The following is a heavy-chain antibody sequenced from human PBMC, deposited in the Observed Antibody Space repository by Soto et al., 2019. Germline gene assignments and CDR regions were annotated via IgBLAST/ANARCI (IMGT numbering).Heavy chain of an antibody. CDR2: ISPYNGNT. V-gene: IGHV1-18*01. J-gene: IGHJ6*02. CDR1: GYTFSSYD. CDR3: AREDRYYGMDV. D-gene: IGHD2-15*01. Sequence: QGQLVQSGAEVKKPGASVKVSCKTAGYTFSSYDIGWVRQAPGQGLEWMGWISPYNGNTNYAQKFQGRVTMTTDISAKTAYMELRSLRSDDTAVYYCAREDRYYGMDVWGRGTTVTVSS.